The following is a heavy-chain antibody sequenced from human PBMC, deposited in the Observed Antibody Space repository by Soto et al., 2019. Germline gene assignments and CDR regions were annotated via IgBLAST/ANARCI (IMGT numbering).Heavy chain of an antibody. CDR2: IRQDGGAQ. Sequence: EVQLVESGGGLAQPGGSLRLSCVASGFTFTTYWMSWVRQAPGKGLEWVANIRQDGGAQYYVDSVKGRFTISRDNAKNSVYLQMDSLRAEDTAVYECVRGGHGSGSYLGSYWGQGILVTVSS. CDR1: GFTFTTYW. J-gene: IGHJ4*02. CDR3: VRGGHGSGSYLGSY. D-gene: IGHD3-10*01. V-gene: IGHV3-7*03.